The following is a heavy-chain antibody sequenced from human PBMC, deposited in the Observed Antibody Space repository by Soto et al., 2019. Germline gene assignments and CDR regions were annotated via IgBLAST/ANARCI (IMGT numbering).Heavy chain of an antibody. CDR3: AKDKSRRADAFDI. V-gene: IGHV3-23*01. CDR1: GFTFSSYA. Sequence: PGGSLRLSCAASGFTFSSYAMSWVRQAPGKGLAWVSAISGSGGSTYYAESVKGWFTISRDNSKNTLYLQMNSLRAEDTAVYYCAKDKSRRADAFDIWGQGTMVTVSS. J-gene: IGHJ3*02. CDR2: ISGSGGST.